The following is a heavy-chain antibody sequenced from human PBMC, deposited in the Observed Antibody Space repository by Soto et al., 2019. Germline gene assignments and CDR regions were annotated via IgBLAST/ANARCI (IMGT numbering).Heavy chain of an antibody. CDR2: IIPIFGTA. V-gene: IGHV1-69*13. J-gene: IGHJ6*02. CDR1: GGTFSSYA. CDR3: ARPRVGVPAAMQGSYYYGMDV. D-gene: IGHD2-2*01. Sequence: SVKVSCKASGGTFSSYAISWVRQAPGQGLEWMGGIIPIFGTANYAQKFQGRVTITADESTSTAYMELSSLRSEDTAVYYCARPRVGVPAAMQGSYYYGMDVWGQGTTVTVSS.